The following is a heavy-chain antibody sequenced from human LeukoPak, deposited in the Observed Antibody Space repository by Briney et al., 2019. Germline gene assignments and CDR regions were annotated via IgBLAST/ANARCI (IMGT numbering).Heavy chain of an antibody. D-gene: IGHD6-19*01. CDR2: IYYSGST. CDR1: GGSISSYY. CDR3: ARLRSVWYRQKSWFDP. Sequence: PSETLSLTCTVSGGSISSYYWSWIRQPPGKGLEWIGYIYYSGSTNYNPSLKSRVTISVDTSKNQFSLKLSSVTAADTAVYYCARLRSVWYRQKSWFDPWGQGTLVTVSS. J-gene: IGHJ5*02. V-gene: IGHV4-59*08.